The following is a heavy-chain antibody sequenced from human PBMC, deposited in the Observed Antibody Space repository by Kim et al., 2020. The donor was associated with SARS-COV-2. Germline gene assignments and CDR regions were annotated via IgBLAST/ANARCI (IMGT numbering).Heavy chain of an antibody. CDR3: ARDPRAVAGTADY. CDR2: INAGNGNT. Sequence: ASVKVSCKASGYTFTSYAMHWVRQAPGQRLEWMGWINAGNGNTKYSQKFQGRVTITRDTSASTAYMELSSLRSEDTAVYYCARDPRAVAGTADYWGQGTLVTVSS. V-gene: IGHV1-3*01. J-gene: IGHJ4*02. D-gene: IGHD6-19*01. CDR1: GYTFTSYA.